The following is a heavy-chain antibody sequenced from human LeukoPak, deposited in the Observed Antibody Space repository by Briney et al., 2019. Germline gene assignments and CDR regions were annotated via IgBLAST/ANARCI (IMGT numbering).Heavy chain of an antibody. CDR1: GVSFSGYY. D-gene: IGHD3-22*01. CDR3: ARVRYYDSSGYKN. J-gene: IGHJ4*02. Sequence: SGTLSLTCAVYGVSFSGYYWSWIRQPPGKGLEWIGEINHSGSTNYNPPLKSRVTISVDTSKNQFSLKLSSVTAADTAVYYCARVRYYDSSGYKNWGQGTLVTVSS. V-gene: IGHV4-34*01. CDR2: INHSGST.